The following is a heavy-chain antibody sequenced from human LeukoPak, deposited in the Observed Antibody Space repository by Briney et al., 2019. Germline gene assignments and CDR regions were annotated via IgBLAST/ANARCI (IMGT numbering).Heavy chain of an antibody. CDR1: GFTFSTYE. CDR3: ARAALLGYYYCMDV. CDR2: ISSSGSTR. V-gene: IGHV3-48*03. D-gene: IGHD1-26*01. J-gene: IGHJ6*03. Sequence: GGSLRLSCAASGFTFSTYEVNWVRQAPGKGLEWVSYISSSGSTRYYADSVKGRFTTSRDNAKNSLYLQMNSLRAEDTALYYCARAALLGYYYCMDVWGKGTTVTVSS.